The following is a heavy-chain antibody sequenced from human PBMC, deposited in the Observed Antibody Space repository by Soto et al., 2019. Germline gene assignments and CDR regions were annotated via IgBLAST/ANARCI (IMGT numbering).Heavy chain of an antibody. CDR2: IYYSGST. J-gene: IGHJ6*02. CDR3: ARARWHGMDV. CDR1: GGSISSGAYY. Sequence: QVQLQESGPGLVKPSQTLSLTCTVSGGSISSGAYYWSWIRQPPGKGLEWIGYIYYSGSTYSNPSLKSRVTISVDTSKNHFSLKLSSVTAADTAVYYCARARWHGMDVWGQGTTVTVSS. V-gene: IGHV4-30-4*01.